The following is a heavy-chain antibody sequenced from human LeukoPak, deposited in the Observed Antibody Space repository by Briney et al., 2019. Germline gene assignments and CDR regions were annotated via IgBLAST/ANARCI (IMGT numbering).Heavy chain of an antibody. J-gene: IGHJ4*01. D-gene: IGHD6-19*01. CDR3: AKGIYSSGWSYFDY. CDR2: LSGSGITA. CDR1: GFTFSNSA. V-gene: IGHV3-23*01. Sequence: GGSLRLSCAASGFTFSNSAMSWVRQAPGKGLAWVSTLSGSGITAYYADSVKGRFTISRDNSKNTLYLRMNSLRAEDTAVYYWAKGIYSSGWSYFDYWGHGTLVTVSS.